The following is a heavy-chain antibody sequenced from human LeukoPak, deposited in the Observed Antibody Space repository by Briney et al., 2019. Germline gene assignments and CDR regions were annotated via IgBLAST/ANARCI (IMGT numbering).Heavy chain of an antibody. CDR2: IYYSGST. D-gene: IGHD2-21*01. V-gene: IGHV4-59*08. Sequence: PSETLSLTCTVSGGSISSYYWSWIRQPPGKGLEWIGYIYYSGSTNYNPSLKSRVTISVDTSKNQFSLKLSSVTAADTAVYYCAGSAHIQGDAFDIWGQGTMVTVSS. CDR3: AGSAHIQGDAFDI. CDR1: GGSISSYY. J-gene: IGHJ3*02.